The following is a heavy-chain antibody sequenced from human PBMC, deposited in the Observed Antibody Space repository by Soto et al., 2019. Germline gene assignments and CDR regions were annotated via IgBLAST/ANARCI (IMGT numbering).Heavy chain of an antibody. CDR3: ARGYYGDPPALDY. Sequence: EVQLVESGGGLVQPGGSLRLSCAASGFTFSSYYMHWVRQAPGKGLVWISRFKTDGSFSSYADSVKGRFTISRDNAKNTLFLQMNSLRDDDTAVYYCARGYYGDPPALDYWGQGTLVSVSS. CDR1: GFTFSSYY. D-gene: IGHD4-17*01. V-gene: IGHV3-74*01. CDR2: FKTDGSFS. J-gene: IGHJ4*02.